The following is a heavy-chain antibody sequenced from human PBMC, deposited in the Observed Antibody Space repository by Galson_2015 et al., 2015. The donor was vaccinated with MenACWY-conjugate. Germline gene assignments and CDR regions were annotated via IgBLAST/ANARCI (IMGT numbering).Heavy chain of an antibody. Sequence: PALVKPTQPLTLPCTFSGFSLSTSGLRVNWVRQPPGKALEWLARIDWDDDKLYSPSLRTRLNISKDTSKNQGVLTMTNMDPVDTATYYCVRTSYCSGGRCYSPFDFWGQGTLVTVS. J-gene: IGHJ4*02. D-gene: IGHD2-15*01. CDR2: IDWDDDK. CDR3: VRTSYCSGGRCYSPFDF. CDR1: GFSLSTSGLR. V-gene: IGHV2-70*04.